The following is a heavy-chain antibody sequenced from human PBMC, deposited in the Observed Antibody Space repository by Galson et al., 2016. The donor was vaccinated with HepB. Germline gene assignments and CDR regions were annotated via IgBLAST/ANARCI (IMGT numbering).Heavy chain of an antibody. Sequence: SLRLSCAASGFTFSNYGMAWVRQAPEKGLEWVSTISDSGANTHYADSVRGRFTISRDNSRNTLYLEVNSLRADDTALYYCARGVGGVKSMFDYWGQGTRVTVSS. V-gene: IGHV3-23*01. CDR1: GFTFSNYG. CDR2: ISDSGANT. J-gene: IGHJ4*02. D-gene: IGHD3-16*01. CDR3: ARGVGGVKSMFDY.